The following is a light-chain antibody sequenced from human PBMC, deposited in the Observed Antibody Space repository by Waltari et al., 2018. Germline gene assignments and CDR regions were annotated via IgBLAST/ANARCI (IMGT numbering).Light chain of an antibody. CDR2: AAY. V-gene: IGKV1-39*01. J-gene: IGKJ5*01. CDR3: QQSSSTPQST. CDR1: QSISSY. Sequence: DIQMTQSPSSLSASVGDRVTITCRASQSISSYLNWYQQKPGRAHKLLIYAAYSLRSVVPSRFSGSGSVTDFPITISSLQPEDFATYYCQQSSSTPQSTFGQGTRLEIK.